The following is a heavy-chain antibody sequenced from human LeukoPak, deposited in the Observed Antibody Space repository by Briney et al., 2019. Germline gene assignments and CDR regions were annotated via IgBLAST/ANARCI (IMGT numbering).Heavy chain of an antibody. J-gene: IGHJ4*02. CDR2: INPSGGST. D-gene: IGHD2-2*01. Sequence: ASVKVSCKASGYTFTSCYMHWVRQAPGQGLEWMGIINPSGGSTSYAQKFQGRVTMTRNTSISTAYMELSSLRSEDTAVYYCARGSGVVPAANLDYWGQGTLDTVSS. CDR1: GYTFTSCY. CDR3: ARGSGVVPAANLDY. V-gene: IGHV1-46*01.